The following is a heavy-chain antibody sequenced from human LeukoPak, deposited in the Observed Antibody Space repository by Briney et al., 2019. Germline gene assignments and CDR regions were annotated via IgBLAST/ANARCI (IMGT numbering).Heavy chain of an antibody. CDR1: GGSISSYY. Sequence: SETLSLTCTVSGGSISSYYWSWIRQPPGKGLEWIGYIYYSGSTNYNPSLKSRVTISVDTSKNQFSLKLSSVTAADTAVYYCARGPSIINYYDSSGPPIHWGQGTLVTVSS. V-gene: IGHV4-59*01. J-gene: IGHJ4*02. D-gene: IGHD3-22*01. CDR2: IYYSGST. CDR3: ARGPSIINYYDSSGPPIH.